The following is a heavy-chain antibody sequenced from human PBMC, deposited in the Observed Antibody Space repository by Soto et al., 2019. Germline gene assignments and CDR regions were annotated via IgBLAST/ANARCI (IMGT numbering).Heavy chain of an antibody. D-gene: IGHD1-26*01. CDR2: INHSGSA. V-gene: IGHV4-34*01. CDR3: ARGLITGSQYSGGWSYFDS. CDR1: GGSFSGYI. Sequence: QVQLQQSGAGLLKPSETLSLTCDVYGGSFSGYIWTWIRQTPGKGLQWIGQINHSGSANYNPSLKSRVTISVHTSNSQFSLGLSPAPAADTAVYYCARGLITGSQYSGGWSYFDSWGQGTQVTVSS. J-gene: IGHJ4*02.